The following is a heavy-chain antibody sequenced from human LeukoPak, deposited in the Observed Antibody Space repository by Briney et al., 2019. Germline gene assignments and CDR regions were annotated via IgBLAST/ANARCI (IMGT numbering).Heavy chain of an antibody. V-gene: IGHV4-34*01. CDR1: GGPFSDYY. J-gene: IGHJ5*02. CDR3: ARGDFWSGNWFDP. D-gene: IGHD3-3*01. CDR2: INHSGST. Sequence: SETLSLTCAVYGGPFSDYYWSWIRQTPGKGLEWIGQINHSGSTNYNPSLKSRVTISVDTSKNQFSLKLSSVTAADTAVYYCARGDFWSGNWFDPWGQGTLVTVSS.